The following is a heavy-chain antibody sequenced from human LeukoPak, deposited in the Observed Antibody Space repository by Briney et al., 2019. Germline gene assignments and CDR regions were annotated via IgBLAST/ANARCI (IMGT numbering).Heavy chain of an antibody. CDR1: GFAFNTFW. CDR3: ARVEASGYDYGAFDY. CDR2: IKHDGSEK. Sequence: GGSLRLSCAASGFAFNTFWMSWVRQAPGKGLEWVANIKHDGSEKYYVDSVKGRFTISRDNAKNSLYLQMSSLRADDTAVYYCARVEASGYDYGAFDYWGQGTLVTVSS. J-gene: IGHJ4*02. D-gene: IGHD5-12*01. V-gene: IGHV3-7*01.